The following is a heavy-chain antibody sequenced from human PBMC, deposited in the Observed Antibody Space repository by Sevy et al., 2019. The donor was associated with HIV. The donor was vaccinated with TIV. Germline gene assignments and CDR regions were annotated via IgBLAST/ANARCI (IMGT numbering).Heavy chain of an antibody. D-gene: IGHD6-13*01. CDR2: TRNKADSYTK. CDR1: GFTFSDHY. V-gene: IGHV3-72*01. CDR3: ATHAGIAAAGRVFDY. Sequence: GGSLRLSCAASGFTFSDHYMEWVRQAPGKGLEWVGRTRNKADSYTKKYAASVKGRFTISRDDFKNSLYLQMNSLKTEDTAVYYCATHAGIAAAGRVFDYWGQGSLVTVSS. J-gene: IGHJ4*02.